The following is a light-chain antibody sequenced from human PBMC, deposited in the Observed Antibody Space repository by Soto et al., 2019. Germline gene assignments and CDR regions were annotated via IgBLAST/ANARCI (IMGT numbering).Light chain of an antibody. J-gene: IGLJ1*01. V-gene: IGLV2-14*01. CDR2: DVS. Sequence: QSALTQPASVSGSPGQSITISCTGTSSDVGGYNYVSWYQQHPGTAPKLMIYDVSNRPSGVSNRLSGSKSGNTASLTISGLQAEDEADYYCSSYTSSSTRLYVFGTGTKLTVL. CDR1: SSDVGGYNY. CDR3: SSYTSSSTRLYV.